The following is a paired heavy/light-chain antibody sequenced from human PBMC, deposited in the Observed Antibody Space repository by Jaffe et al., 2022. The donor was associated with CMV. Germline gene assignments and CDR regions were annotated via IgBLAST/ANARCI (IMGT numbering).Light chain of an antibody. CDR1: QTISSW. Sequence: DIQMTQSPSTLAASVGDRVTITCRASQTISSWLAWYQQKPGKAPKLLIYKASSLESGVPSRFSGSGSGTEFTLTISSLQPDDFATYCCQQYNAYPLTFGQGTKLEIK. J-gene: IGKJ2*01. CDR3: QQYNAYPLT. CDR2: KAS. V-gene: IGKV1-5*03.
Heavy chain of an antibody. CDR2: INLNNGDT. J-gene: IGHJ6*02. CDR3: ARFFYYGSEPTRPETYYAFDV. CDR1: GYTFTDLY. Sequence: QVQLVQSGAEVNKPGASVKVSCKASGYTFTDLYLHWMRQAPGEGLEWMGWINLNNGDTKYAEKFQGRVTLTRDTSVTTAYMELSRLKSDDTAVYFCARFFYYGSEPTRPETYYAFDVWGQGTTVTVSS. D-gene: IGHD3-10*01. V-gene: IGHV1-2*02.